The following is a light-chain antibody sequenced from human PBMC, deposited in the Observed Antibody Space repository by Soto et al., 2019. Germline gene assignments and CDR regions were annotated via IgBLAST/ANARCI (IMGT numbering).Light chain of an antibody. J-gene: IGLJ2*01. CDR2: EVS. Sequence: QSALTQPASVSGSPGQSITISCTGTSSDVGAYNYVSWYQQHPGKAPKLMIFEVSDRPSGVSNRFSGSKSGNTASLTISGLPAEDEADYYCSSYTSSNTLVFGGGTKVTVL. CDR1: SSDVGAYNY. V-gene: IGLV2-14*01. CDR3: SSYTSSNTLV.